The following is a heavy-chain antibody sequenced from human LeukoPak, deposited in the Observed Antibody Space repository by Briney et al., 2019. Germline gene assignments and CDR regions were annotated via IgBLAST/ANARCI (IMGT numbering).Heavy chain of an antibody. Sequence: GRSLRLSCAASGFTFSSYAMHWVRQAPGKGLEWVAVISYDGSNKYYADSVKGRFTISRDNSKNTLYLQMNSLRAEDTAIYYCAKELPPHATRADAFDIWGQGTMVTVSS. J-gene: IGHJ3*02. D-gene: IGHD1-14*01. CDR2: ISYDGSNK. CDR3: AKELPPHATRADAFDI. V-gene: IGHV3-30*04. CDR1: GFTFSSYA.